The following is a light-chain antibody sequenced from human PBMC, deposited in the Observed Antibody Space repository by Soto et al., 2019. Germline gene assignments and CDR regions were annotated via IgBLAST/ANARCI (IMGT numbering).Light chain of an antibody. CDR3: QKYNSAPQT. V-gene: IGKV1-27*01. Sequence: DIQMTQSPSSLSASVGDRVTITCRASQGIIDYLAWYQQKPGKAPKLLIYAASTLQSAVPSRFSGSGSGTDFTLTISSLQHDDVAPYYWQKYNSAPQTFGEGTKVDI. CDR1: QGIIDY. CDR2: AAS. J-gene: IGKJ1*01.